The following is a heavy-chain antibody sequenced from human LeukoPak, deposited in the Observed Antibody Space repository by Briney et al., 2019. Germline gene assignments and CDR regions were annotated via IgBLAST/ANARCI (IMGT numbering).Heavy chain of an antibody. CDR2: IIPILGTT. J-gene: IGHJ5*01. D-gene: IGHD1-26*01. CDR3: ATDDGSATMGFDS. Sequence: SVKVSCKASGGTFSSYAFSWVRQAPGQGLQWMGGIIPILGTTNYAQQFQGRVTMTTDESTSTAFMELSSLRSEDTAIYYSATDDGSATMGFDSWGQGTLLTVSS. V-gene: IGHV1-69*05. CDR1: GGTFSSYA.